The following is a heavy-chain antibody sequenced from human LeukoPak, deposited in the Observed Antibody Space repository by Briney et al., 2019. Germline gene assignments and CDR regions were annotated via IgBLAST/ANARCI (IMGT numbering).Heavy chain of an antibody. CDR3: ARGNAYYDILTGYSPIDY. V-gene: IGHV3-48*04. D-gene: IGHD3-9*01. J-gene: IGHJ4*02. CDR2: ISSSSGNI. CDR1: GFTIRSYS. Sequence: GGSLRLSCAASGFTIRSYSMNWVRQAPGKGLEWVSYISSSSGNIYYADSVKGRFTISRDNAKNSLYLQMNSLRAEDTAVYYCARGNAYYDILTGYSPIDYWGQGTLVTVSS.